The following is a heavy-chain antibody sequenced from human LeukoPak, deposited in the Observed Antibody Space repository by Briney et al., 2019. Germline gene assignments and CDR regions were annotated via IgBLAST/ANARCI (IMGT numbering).Heavy chain of an antibody. Sequence: SVKVSCKASGGTFSSYAISWVRQAPGQGLEWMGRIIPISGIANYAQKFQGRVTITADKSTSTAYTELSSLRSEDTAVYYCARGTTSEIFGVVLSYYYYGMDVWGQGTTVTVSS. D-gene: IGHD3-3*01. CDR3: ARGTTSEIFGVVLSYYYYGMDV. CDR1: GGTFSSYA. J-gene: IGHJ6*02. CDR2: IIPISGIA. V-gene: IGHV1-69*04.